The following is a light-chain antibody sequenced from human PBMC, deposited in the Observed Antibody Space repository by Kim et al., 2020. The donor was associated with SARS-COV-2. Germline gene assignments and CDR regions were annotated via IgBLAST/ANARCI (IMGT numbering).Light chain of an antibody. CDR1: QSVSSSN. Sequence: EIVLTQSPGTVSLSPGEGATLSCRASQSVSSSNLAWYQQKPGQAPRLLIYGASSRATGIPDRFSGSGSGPDFTLTISRLEPEDFAVYYCQQYGSSPLTFSGGTKVDIK. V-gene: IGKV3-20*01. CDR2: GAS. J-gene: IGKJ4*01. CDR3: QQYGSSPLT.